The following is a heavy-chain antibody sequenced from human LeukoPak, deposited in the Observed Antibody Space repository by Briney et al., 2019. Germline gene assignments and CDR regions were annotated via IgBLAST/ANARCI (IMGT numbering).Heavy chain of an antibody. J-gene: IGHJ6*03. V-gene: IGHV3-23*01. CDR2: ISGNSDNT. CDR3: ATVPGSSWYHHYMDV. Sequence: GGSLRLSCAASGFTFITNAMTWGRQAPGKGLEWVSGISGNSDNTYYADSVKGRFTISRDTSKNTLYLQMNSLSAEDTATYYCATVPGSSWYHHYMDVWGKGTTVTVSS. D-gene: IGHD6-13*01. CDR1: GFTFITNA.